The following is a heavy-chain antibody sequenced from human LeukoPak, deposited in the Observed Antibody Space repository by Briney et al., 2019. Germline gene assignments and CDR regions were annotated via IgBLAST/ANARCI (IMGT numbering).Heavy chain of an antibody. J-gene: IGHJ4*02. CDR3: AKDPLATEPSGWYYFDY. D-gene: IGHD6-19*01. CDR1: GFTFSSYG. CDR2: IRYDGSNK. Sequence: GGSLRLSCAASGFTFSSYGMHWVRQAPGKGLEWVAFIRYDGSNKYYADSVKGRFTISRDNSKNTLYLQMNSLRAEDTVVYYCAKDPLATEPSGWYYFDYWGQGTLVTVSS. V-gene: IGHV3-30*02.